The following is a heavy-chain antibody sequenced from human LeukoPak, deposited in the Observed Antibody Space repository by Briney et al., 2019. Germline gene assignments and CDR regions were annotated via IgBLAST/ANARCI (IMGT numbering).Heavy chain of an antibody. CDR3: ARADYSSTWSHDYYYMDV. CDR1: GYSISSGYY. V-gene: IGHV4-38-2*02. D-gene: IGHD6-13*01. CDR2: IYHSGST. Sequence: PSETLSLTCTVSGYSISSGYYWGWIRQPPGRGLEWIGSIYHSGSTYYNPSLKSRVTISVDTSKNEFSLKLSSVTAADTAVYYCARADYSSTWSHDYYYMDVWGKGTTVTVSS. J-gene: IGHJ6*03.